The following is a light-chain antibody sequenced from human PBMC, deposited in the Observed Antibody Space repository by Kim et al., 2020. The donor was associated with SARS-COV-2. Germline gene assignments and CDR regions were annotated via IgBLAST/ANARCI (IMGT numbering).Light chain of an antibody. Sequence: DIVLTQSPVTLSLSPGERATLSCGASQSVRNNYLAWYQQKPGQPPRLLIYAASNRAIGIPDRFTSSESGTDFTLSISNLEPEDSAVYYCQQYGSSPWTFGLGTKVDIK. J-gene: IGKJ1*01. CDR2: AAS. CDR1: QSVRNNY. V-gene: IGKV3-20*01. CDR3: QQYGSSPWT.